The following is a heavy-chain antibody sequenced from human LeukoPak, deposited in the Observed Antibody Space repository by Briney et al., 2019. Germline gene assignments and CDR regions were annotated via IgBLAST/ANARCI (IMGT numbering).Heavy chain of an antibody. CDR2: INAGNGNT. CDR1: GYRFTTDMYT. V-gene: IGHV1-3*01. CDR3: ARDSDSSGWSWVY. J-gene: IGHJ4*02. Sequence: RASVTVSCTASGYRFTTDMYTIHWMRQAPGHRLEWMGWINAGNGNTKYSQKFQGRVTITGDTSASTVYMELSSLIFEDTAVYYCARDSDSSGWSWVYWGQGTLVTVSS. D-gene: IGHD6-19*01.